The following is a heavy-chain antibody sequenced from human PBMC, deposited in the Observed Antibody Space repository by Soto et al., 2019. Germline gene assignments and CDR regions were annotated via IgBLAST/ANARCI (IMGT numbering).Heavy chain of an antibody. CDR3: ARHDCSSTSCSARADYMDV. D-gene: IGHD2-2*01. CDR1: GGSISSYY. CDR2: VYYSGST. Sequence: SETLSLTCTVSGGSISSYYWSWIRQPPGPGLEWIGYVYYSGSTNYNPSLKRRVTISADTSKNQFSLKMSSVTAADTAVYYCARHDCSSTSCSARADYMDVWGKGTTVTVSS. V-gene: IGHV4-59*08. J-gene: IGHJ6*03.